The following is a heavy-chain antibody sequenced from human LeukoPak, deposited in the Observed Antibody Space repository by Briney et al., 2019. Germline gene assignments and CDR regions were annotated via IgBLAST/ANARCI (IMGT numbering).Heavy chain of an antibody. CDR1: GYTFTSYD. J-gene: IGHJ4*02. CDR2: MNPNSGNT. CDR3: ARGSSHTVGDFDY. Sequence: ASVKVSCKASGYTFTSYDINWVRQATGQGLEWLGWMNPNSGNTGYAQKFQGRVTMTRNTSISTAYMELSSLRSEDTAVYYCARGSSHTVGDFDYWGQGTLVTVSS. D-gene: IGHD3-10*01. V-gene: IGHV1-8*01.